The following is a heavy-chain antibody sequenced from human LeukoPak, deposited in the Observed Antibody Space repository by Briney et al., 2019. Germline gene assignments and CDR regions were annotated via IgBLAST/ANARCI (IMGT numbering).Heavy chain of an antibody. D-gene: IGHD2-21*01. CDR2: FSTFSDYT. J-gene: IGHJ4*02. CDR1: GYTFTSYH. CDR3: ARDRLSNCEFDY. V-gene: IGHV3-21*01. Sequence: GGSVKLSCEASGYTFTSYHINWVRQAPGQGLEWVGSFSTFSDYTNYADSVKGRFTISTDNAKNSLYVQKNSLRAEDTAVYYCARDRLSNCEFDYWGQGTLVTVSS.